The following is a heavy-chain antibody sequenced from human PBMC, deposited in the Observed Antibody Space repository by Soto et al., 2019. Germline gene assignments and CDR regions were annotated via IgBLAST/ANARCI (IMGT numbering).Heavy chain of an antibody. CDR1: GYTFTSYA. V-gene: IGHV1-3*01. Sequence: GASVKVSCKASGYTFTSYAMHWVRQAPGQRLEWMGWINAGNGNTKYSQKFQGRVTITRDTSASTAYMELSSLRSEDTAVDYCARSYSSVLYTDAFDIWGQGTIVTV. J-gene: IGHJ3*02. D-gene: IGHD6-19*01. CDR2: INAGNGNT. CDR3: ARSYSSVLYTDAFDI.